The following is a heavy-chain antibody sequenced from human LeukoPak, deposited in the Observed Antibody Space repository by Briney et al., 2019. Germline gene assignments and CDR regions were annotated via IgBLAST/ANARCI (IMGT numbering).Heavy chain of an antibody. Sequence: GGSLRLSCTASGFTFSTYSMIWVRQAPGEGLEWVSYIRSSGSTTYYADSVQGRFTTSRDDAENSLYLQMNSLRDEDTGVYYCARVNYYALDYWGQGALVTVPS. J-gene: IGHJ4*02. CDR1: GFTFSTYS. V-gene: IGHV3-48*02. CDR3: ARVNYYALDY. CDR2: IRSSGSTT. D-gene: IGHD3-10*01.